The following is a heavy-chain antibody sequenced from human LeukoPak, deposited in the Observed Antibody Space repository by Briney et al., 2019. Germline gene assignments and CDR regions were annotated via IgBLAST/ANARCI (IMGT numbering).Heavy chain of an antibody. J-gene: IGHJ3*02. D-gene: IGHD7-27*01. Sequence: GGSLRLSCEASGFTFSNYNMNWVRQAPGKGLEWVSSISSGSSYIYYADSVKGRFTISRDNAKNSLYLQMTSLRAEDTAVYYCARGTNWGGDDAFDIWGQGTMVTVSS. CDR3: ARGTNWGGDDAFDI. V-gene: IGHV3-21*01. CDR2: ISSGSSYI. CDR1: GFTFSNYN.